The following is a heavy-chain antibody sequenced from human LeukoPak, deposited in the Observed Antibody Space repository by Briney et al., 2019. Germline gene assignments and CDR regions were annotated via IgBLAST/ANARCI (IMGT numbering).Heavy chain of an antibody. V-gene: IGHV3-7*01. D-gene: IGHD6-13*01. CDR3: ARSTLDSSSWGYFDY. CDR2: IKQDGSEK. Sequence: GGSLRLSCAASGFTCSSYWMSWVRQAPGKGLEWVANIKQDGSEKYYVDSVKGRFTISRDNAKNSLYLQMNSLRAEDTAVYYCARSTLDSSSWGYFDYWGQGTLVTVSS. J-gene: IGHJ4*02. CDR1: GFTCSSYW.